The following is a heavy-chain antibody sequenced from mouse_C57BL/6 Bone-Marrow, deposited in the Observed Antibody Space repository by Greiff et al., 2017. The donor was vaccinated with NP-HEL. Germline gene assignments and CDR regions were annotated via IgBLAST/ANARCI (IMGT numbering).Heavy chain of an antibody. Sequence: EVHLVESGGDLVKPGGSLKLSCAASGFTFSSYGMSWVRQTPDKRLEWVATISSGGSYTYYPDSVKGRVTISRDKAKNTLYLQMSSLKSEDTAMYYCARHYYSNYFDYWGQGTTLTVSS. CDR3: ARHYYSNYFDY. CDR1: GFTFSSYG. CDR2: ISSGGSYT. J-gene: IGHJ2*01. V-gene: IGHV5-6*01. D-gene: IGHD2-5*01.